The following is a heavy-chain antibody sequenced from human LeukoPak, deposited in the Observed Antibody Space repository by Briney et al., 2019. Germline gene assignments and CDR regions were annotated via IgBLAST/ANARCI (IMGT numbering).Heavy chain of an antibody. CDR2: IYYSGST. Sequence: SETLSLTCTVSGGSISTYYWSWIRQPPGKGLEWIGYIYYSGSTNYNPSLKSRVTISVDTSKNQFSLKLSPVTAADTAVYYCARGATSISYFDSRGQGTLVSVSS. CDR1: GGSISTYY. J-gene: IGHJ4*02. V-gene: IGHV4-59*01. CDR3: ARGATSISYFDS. D-gene: IGHD6-6*01.